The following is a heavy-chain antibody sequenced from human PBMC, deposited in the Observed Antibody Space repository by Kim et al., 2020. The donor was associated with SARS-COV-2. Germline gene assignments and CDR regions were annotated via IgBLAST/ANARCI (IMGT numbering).Heavy chain of an antibody. Sequence: GESLKISCKGSGYSFTSYWISWVRQMPGKGLEWMGRIDPSDSYTNYSPSFKGHVTISADKSISTAYLQWSSLKASDTAMYYCARLGSGAYYDSSGYYWGAFDIWGQGTMVTVSS. V-gene: IGHV5-10-1*01. CDR2: IDPSDSYT. CDR1: GYSFTSYW. D-gene: IGHD3-22*01. CDR3: ARLGSGAYYDSSGYYWGAFDI. J-gene: IGHJ3*02.